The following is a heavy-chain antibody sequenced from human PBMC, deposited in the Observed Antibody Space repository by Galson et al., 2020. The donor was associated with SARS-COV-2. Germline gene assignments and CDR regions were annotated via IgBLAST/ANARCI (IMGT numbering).Heavy chain of an antibody. V-gene: IGHV4-59*01. CDR3: ARRGSEQDFDY. CDR2: ISYSGTT. CDR1: GGSISSYY. Sequence: SETLSLTCSVSGGSISSYYWNWIRQPPGKGLEWMGYISYSGTTNYSPSLKSRVSISQDTSKNQFSLKLSALTAADTAVYYCARRGSEQDFDYWGQGILVTVSS. J-gene: IGHJ4*02. D-gene: IGHD1-26*01.